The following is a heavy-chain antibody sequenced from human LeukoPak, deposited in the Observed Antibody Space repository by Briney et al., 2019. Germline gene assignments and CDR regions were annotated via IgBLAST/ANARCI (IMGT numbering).Heavy chain of an antibody. J-gene: IGHJ4*02. CDR1: GFTFDDYA. Sequence: GGSLRLSYTASGFTFDDYAMTWFRQAPGKGLEWVGFIRSKAYGGTTEYAASVKGRFTISRDDSKSIAYLQMNSLKIEDTAVYYCTRVSHSVYGPVGFDYWGQGTLVTVSS. CDR2: IRSKAYGGTT. V-gene: IGHV3-49*03. D-gene: IGHD5/OR15-5a*01. CDR3: TRVSHSVYGPVGFDY.